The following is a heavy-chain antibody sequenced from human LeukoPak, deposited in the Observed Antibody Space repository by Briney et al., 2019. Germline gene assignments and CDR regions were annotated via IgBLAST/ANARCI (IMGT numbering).Heavy chain of an antibody. D-gene: IGHD3-10*01. CDR1: GFTFSSYA. V-gene: IGHV3-23*01. CDR2: ISGSGGST. Sequence: PGGSLRLSCAASGFTFSSYAMSWVRQAPGKGLEWVSAISGSGGSTYYADSVKGRFTISRDNSKNTLYLQMNSLRAEDTAVYYCARVGPGGPLSYYYYMDVWGKGTTVTVSS. J-gene: IGHJ6*03. CDR3: ARVGPGGPLSYYYYMDV.